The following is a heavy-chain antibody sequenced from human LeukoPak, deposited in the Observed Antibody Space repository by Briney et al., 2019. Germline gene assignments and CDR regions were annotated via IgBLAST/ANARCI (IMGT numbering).Heavy chain of an antibody. V-gene: IGHV1-2*02. J-gene: IGHJ6*02. CDR1: GYTFTGYY. CDR3: ARDLRITMVFGMDV. D-gene: IGHD3-10*01. CDR2: INPNSGGT. Sequence: GASVKVSCKASGYTFTGYYMHWVRQAPGQGLEWMGWINPNSGGTNYAQKFQGRVTMTRDTSISTAYMELSRLRSDDTAVYYCARDLRITMVFGMDVWGQGTTVTVSS.